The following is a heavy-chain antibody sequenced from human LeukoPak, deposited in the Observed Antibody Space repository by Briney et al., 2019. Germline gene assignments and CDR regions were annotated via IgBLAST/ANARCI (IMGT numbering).Heavy chain of an antibody. Sequence: SQTLSLTCTVSGGSISSGGYYWSWIRQHPRKGLEWIGYIYHSGSAYYNPSLKSRVTISVDTSKNQFSLKLTSVTAADTAVYYCARDLAGISSWGQGTLVTVSS. CDR2: IYHSGSA. V-gene: IGHV4-31*03. D-gene: IGHD3-3*02. CDR3: ARDLAGISS. CDR1: GGSISSGGYY. J-gene: IGHJ5*02.